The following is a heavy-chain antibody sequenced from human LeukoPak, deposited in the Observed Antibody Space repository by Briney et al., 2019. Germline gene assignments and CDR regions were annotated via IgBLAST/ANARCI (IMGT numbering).Heavy chain of an antibody. CDR3: AKSWGYSGSYRDWYFDL. CDR1: GFTFSSYA. V-gene: IGHV3-23*01. CDR2: ISGSGGST. Sequence: GGSLRLSCAASGFTFSSYAMSWVRQAPGKGLEWVSAISGSGGSTYYADSVKGRFTISRDNSKNTLYLQMNSLRAEDTAVYYCAKSWGYSGSYRDWYFDLWGRGTLVTVSS. J-gene: IGHJ2*01. D-gene: IGHD1-26*01.